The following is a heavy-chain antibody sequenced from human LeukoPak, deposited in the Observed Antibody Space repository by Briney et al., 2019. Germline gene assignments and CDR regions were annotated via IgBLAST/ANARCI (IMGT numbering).Heavy chain of an antibody. Sequence: GGSLRLSCAASGFTFSSYWMSWVRQAPGKGLEWVANIKQDGSEKYYVDSVKGRFTISRDNAKNSLYLQMNSLRAEDTAVYYCARRSYYYDSSGLNWFDPWGQGTLVTVSS. CDR1: GFTFSSYW. D-gene: IGHD3-22*01. CDR2: IKQDGSEK. CDR3: ARRSYYYDSSGLNWFDP. V-gene: IGHV3-7*01. J-gene: IGHJ5*02.